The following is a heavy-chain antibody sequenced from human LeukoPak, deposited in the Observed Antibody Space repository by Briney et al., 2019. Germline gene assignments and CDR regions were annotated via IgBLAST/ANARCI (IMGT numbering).Heavy chain of an antibody. D-gene: IGHD2-2*01. J-gene: IGHJ4*02. CDR3: TREGRYCSSTSCYVCLDF. Sequence: GGSLRLSCAASGFTFCDHYMDWVRQAPGKGLEWVGRIKNKANSYTTEYAATVKGRFTVSREDSKNALYLQMNSLKTEDTAVYYCTREGRYCSSTSCYVCLDFWGQGTLVTVSS. V-gene: IGHV3-72*01. CDR1: GFTFCDHY. CDR2: IKNKANSYTT.